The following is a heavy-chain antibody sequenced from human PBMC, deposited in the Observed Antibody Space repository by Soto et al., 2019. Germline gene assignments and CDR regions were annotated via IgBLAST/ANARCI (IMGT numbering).Heavy chain of an antibody. CDR3: ARHREQLVRIAFDP. V-gene: IGHV4-34*01. CDR1: GGSFSGYY. J-gene: IGHJ5*02. D-gene: IGHD6-6*01. Sequence: SETLSLTCAVYGGSFSGYYWSWIRQPPGKGLEWIGDVYHTGIAKYNPSLKSRVTISADTSKNQFSLKLTSVTAADTAVYYCARHREQLVRIAFDPWGQGTLVTVSS. CDR2: VYHTGIA.